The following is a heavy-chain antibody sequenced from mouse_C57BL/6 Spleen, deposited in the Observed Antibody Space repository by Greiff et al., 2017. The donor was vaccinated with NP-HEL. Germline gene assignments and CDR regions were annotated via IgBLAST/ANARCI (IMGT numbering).Heavy chain of an antibody. D-gene: IGHD2-4*01. J-gene: IGHJ2*01. CDR1: GYTFTSYW. CDR2: IDPSESET. V-gene: IGHV1-52*01. CDR3: ARGDYDYDREDY. Sequence: QVQLQQPGAELVRPGSSVKLSCKASGYTFTSYWMHWVKQRPIQGLEWIGNIDPSESETHYNQKFKDKATLTVDKSSSTAYMQLSSLTSEDSAVYYCARGDYDYDREDYWGQGTTLTVSS.